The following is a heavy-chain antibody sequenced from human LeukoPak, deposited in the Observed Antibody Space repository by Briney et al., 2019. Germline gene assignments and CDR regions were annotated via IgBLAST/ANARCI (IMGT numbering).Heavy chain of an antibody. CDR3: ARHRTYGSGSYYSRHYYYMDV. D-gene: IGHD3-10*01. J-gene: IGHJ6*03. V-gene: IGHV4-34*01. Sequence: SETLSLTCAVYGGSFSGYYWSWIRQPPGKGLEWIGEINHSGSTNYNPSLKSRVTISVDTSKNQFSLKLSSVTAADTAVYYCARHRTYGSGSYYSRHYYYMDVWGKGTTVTISS. CDR1: GGSFSGYY. CDR2: INHSGST.